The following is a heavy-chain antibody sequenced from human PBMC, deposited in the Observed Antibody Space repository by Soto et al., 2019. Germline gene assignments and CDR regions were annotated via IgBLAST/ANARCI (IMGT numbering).Heavy chain of an antibody. CDR3: ARDFWSGYYGGGMDV. CDR2: INPRGGST. J-gene: IGHJ6*02. CDR1: GYTFTSYY. Sequence: ASVKVSCKASGYTFTSYYMHWVRQAPGQGLEWMGIINPRGGSTSYAQKFQGRVTMTRDTSTSTVYMELSSLRSEDTAVYYCARDFWSGYYGGGMDVWGQGTTVTVSS. D-gene: IGHD3-3*01. V-gene: IGHV1-46*01.